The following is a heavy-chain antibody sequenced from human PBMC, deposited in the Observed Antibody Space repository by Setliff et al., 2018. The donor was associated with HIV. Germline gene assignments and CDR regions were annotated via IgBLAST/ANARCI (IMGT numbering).Heavy chain of an antibody. J-gene: IGHJ4*02. CDR3: ARASRWGSIPFDY. CDR1: NVSINSYY. CDR2: IYYSAST. Sequence: SETLSLTCTVSNVSINSYYWSWIRQPPGRALEWIGSIYYSASTYYNPSLKSRITMSIDTSKNQFSLKLNSVTAADTAVYFCARASRWGSIPFDYWGQGTLVTVSS. D-gene: IGHD2-21*01. V-gene: IGHV4-59*06.